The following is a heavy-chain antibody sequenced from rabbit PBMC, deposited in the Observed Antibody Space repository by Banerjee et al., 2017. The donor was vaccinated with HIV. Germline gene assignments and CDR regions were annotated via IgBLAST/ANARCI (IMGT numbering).Heavy chain of an antibody. V-gene: IGHV1S47*01. J-gene: IGHJ4*01. D-gene: IGHD2-1*01. CDR2: IYNGDGST. Sequence: QEQLVESGGGLVQPGASLTLTCKGSGFDFSSNVMCWVRQAPGKGLEWIACIYNGDGSTYSASRVNGRFTISRSTSLNTVTLQMTSLTAADTATYFCARRYYGDNHWIVGDLWGPGTLVTVS. CDR3: ARRYYGDNHWIVGDL. CDR1: GFDFSSNV.